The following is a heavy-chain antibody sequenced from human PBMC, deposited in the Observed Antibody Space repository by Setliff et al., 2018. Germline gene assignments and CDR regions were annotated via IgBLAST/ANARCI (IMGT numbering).Heavy chain of an antibody. J-gene: IGHJ6*02. Sequence: PGGSLRLSCAASGFTFSSYAMSWVRQAPGKGLEWVSAISGSGGSTYYADSVKGRFTISRDNSKNTLYLQMNSLRAEDTAVYYCAKVNNRFWSGYYPYYYGMDVWCQGTTVTVSS. D-gene: IGHD3-3*01. V-gene: IGHV3-23*01. CDR2: ISGSGGST. CDR3: AKVNNRFWSGYYPYYYGMDV. CDR1: GFTFSSYA.